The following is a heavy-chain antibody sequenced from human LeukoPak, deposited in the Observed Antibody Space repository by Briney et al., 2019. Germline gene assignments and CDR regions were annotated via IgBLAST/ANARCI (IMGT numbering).Heavy chain of an antibody. J-gene: IGHJ4*02. V-gene: IGHV4-34*01. D-gene: IGHD5-18*01. CDR3: ARHGGYSYGYFIDY. CDR2: IYYSGST. CDR1: GGSFSGYY. Sequence: SETLSLTCAVYGGSFSGYYWSWIRQPPGKGLEWIGSIYYSGSTYYNPSLKSRVTISVDTSKNQFSLKLSSVTAADTAVYYCARHGGYSYGYFIDYWGQGTLVTVSS.